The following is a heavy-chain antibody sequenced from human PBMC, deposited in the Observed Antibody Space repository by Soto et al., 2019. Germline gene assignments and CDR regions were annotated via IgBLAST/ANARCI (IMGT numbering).Heavy chain of an antibody. D-gene: IGHD3-10*01. V-gene: IGHV4-39*01. CDR2: SSYNGGT. CDR1: TDSSSFTNSY. Sequence: PSETLSLTCTVSTDSSSFTNSYWGWIRQPPGKGLQWIGSSSYNGGTFYNPPLKGRVVISFDTSKKQSSLQVTSVTAADTAVYFCARHRIEVVWRGFDFWGQGSPVTVSS. CDR3: ARHRIEVVWRGFDF. J-gene: IGHJ4*02.